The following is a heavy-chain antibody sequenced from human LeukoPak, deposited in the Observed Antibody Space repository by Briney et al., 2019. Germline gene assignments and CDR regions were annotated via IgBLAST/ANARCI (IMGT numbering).Heavy chain of an antibody. Sequence: ASVKVSCKASGYTFTSYGISWVRQAPGQGLEWMGWISGYNDNTNHAQSLQGRVTMTRDTSISTAYMELSRLRSDDTAVYYCARDSSSWYGGFDYYYMDVWGKGTTVTVSS. CDR1: GYTFTSYG. J-gene: IGHJ6*03. V-gene: IGHV1-18*01. D-gene: IGHD6-13*01. CDR3: ARDSSSWYGGFDYYYMDV. CDR2: ISGYNDNT.